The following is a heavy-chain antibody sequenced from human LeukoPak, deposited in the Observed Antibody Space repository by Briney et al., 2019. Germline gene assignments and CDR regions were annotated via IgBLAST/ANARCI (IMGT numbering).Heavy chain of an antibody. CDR2: ISTSSSYI. CDR1: GFTFSSYS. CDR3: ARGTLNIPGEHGAFDY. D-gene: IGHD1-14*01. V-gene: IGHV3-21*01. J-gene: IGHJ4*02. Sequence: PGGTLRLSCAASGFTFSSYSMNWVRQAPGKGLEWVSSISTSSSYIHYADSVKGRFTISRDNAKNSLYLQMNSLRAEDTAVYYCARGTLNIPGEHGAFDYWGQGTLVTVSS.